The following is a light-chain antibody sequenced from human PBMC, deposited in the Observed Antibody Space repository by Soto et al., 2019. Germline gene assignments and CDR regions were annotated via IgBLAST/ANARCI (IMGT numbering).Light chain of an antibody. CDR3: MQALQNPST. CDR2: LGS. CDR1: QSLLHSNGYNY. V-gene: IGKV2-28*01. Sequence: DIVMTQSPLSLPVTPGEPASISCRSSQSLLHSNGYNYLDWYLQKPGQSPQLLIYLGSNRASGVPDRFSGSGSGTDFTLKISRVEAEDVGVYYCMQALQNPSTFGQGTKV. J-gene: IGKJ1*01.